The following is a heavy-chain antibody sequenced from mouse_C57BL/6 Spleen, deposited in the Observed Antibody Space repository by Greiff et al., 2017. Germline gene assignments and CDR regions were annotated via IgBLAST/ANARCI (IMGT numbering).Heavy chain of an antibody. Sequence: EVKLMESGGGLVQPGGSLSLSCAASGFTFTDYYMSWVRQPPGKALEWLGFIRNKANGYTTEYSVSVKGRFTISRDNSQSILYLQMNALRAEDSATYYCARSPYDYDGEEFDDWGQGTTLTVSS. CDR3: ARSPYDYDGEEFDD. J-gene: IGHJ2*01. CDR2: IRNKANGYTT. CDR1: GFTFTDYY. D-gene: IGHD2-4*01. V-gene: IGHV7-3*01.